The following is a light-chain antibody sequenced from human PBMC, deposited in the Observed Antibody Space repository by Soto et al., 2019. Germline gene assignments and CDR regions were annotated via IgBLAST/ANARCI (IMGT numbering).Light chain of an antibody. CDR1: SSDVGHPYNY. J-gene: IGLJ2*01. Sequence: QSALTQPASVSGSPGQSTTICCTGTSSDVGHPYNYVSWYQQYPGKAPRLLIFKVNNRPSGISGRFSGSKSGNTAPLSISGLQAEDEVDYYSMLFVERTSTHRVLGGGTNLTVL. CDR2: KVN. CDR3: MLFVERTSTHRV. V-gene: IGLV2-14*01.